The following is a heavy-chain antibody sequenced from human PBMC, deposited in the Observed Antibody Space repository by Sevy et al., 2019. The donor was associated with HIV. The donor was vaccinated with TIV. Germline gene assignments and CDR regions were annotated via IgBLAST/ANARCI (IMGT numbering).Heavy chain of an antibody. D-gene: IGHD6-6*01. Sequence: GGSLRLSCAASGFSLSNYAMSWVRQAPGKGLEWISTKTGSAGVTYYADSVKGRFTISRDNSKNTLFLQMNSLRAEDTALYYCAKGRIPSIGTLGPFDFWGQGTLVTVSS. V-gene: IGHV3-23*01. J-gene: IGHJ4*02. CDR1: GFSLSNYA. CDR2: KTGSAGVT. CDR3: AKGRIPSIGTLGPFDF.